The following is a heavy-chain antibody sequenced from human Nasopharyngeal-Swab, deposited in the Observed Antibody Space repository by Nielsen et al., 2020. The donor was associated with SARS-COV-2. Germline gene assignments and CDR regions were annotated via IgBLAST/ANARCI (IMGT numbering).Heavy chain of an antibody. CDR3: ARAAAGVGGAFDI. D-gene: IGHD6-13*01. V-gene: IGHV3-21*01. CDR1: GFTFSGYS. CDR2: ISSSSSYT. Sequence: GESLKISCAASGFTFSGYSMNWVRLAPGKGLEWVSSISSSSSYTHQEDSVRGRLTISRDNAKNSLYLQMNSLRADDTAVYYCARAAAGVGGAFDIWGRGTMVTVS. J-gene: IGHJ3*02.